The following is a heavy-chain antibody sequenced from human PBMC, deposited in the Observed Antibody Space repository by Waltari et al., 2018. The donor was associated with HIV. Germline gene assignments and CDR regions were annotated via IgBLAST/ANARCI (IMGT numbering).Heavy chain of an antibody. D-gene: IGHD3-10*01. CDR3: ARADYYGSGSYFHFDY. Sequence: QVQLQESGPGLVKPSQTLSLTCTVSGGSISSGSYYWSWIRQPAGKGLEWIGRIYTSGSTNYNPSLKSRVTISVETSKNQFALNLSFVTAAGTAVYYCARADYYGSGSYFHFDYWGQGTLVTVSS. J-gene: IGHJ4*02. V-gene: IGHV4-61*02. CDR2: IYTSGST. CDR1: GGSISSGSYY.